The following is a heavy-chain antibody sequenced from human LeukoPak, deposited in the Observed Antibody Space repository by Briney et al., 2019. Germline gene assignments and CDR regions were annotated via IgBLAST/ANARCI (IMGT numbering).Heavy chain of an antibody. V-gene: IGHV4-31*03. J-gene: IGHJ4*02. CDR2: IYYRGST. CDR3: ARATGYCGSSSCYSLDY. Sequence: PSQTLSLTCTVSGGSVSSAGYYGSWIRQHPGKALEWIGYIYYRGSTYFNPSLKSRVTISVDTSANQFSLKLSSVTAADTAVYYCARATGYCGSSSCYSLDYWGQGTLVTVSS. D-gene: IGHD2-2*01. CDR1: GGSVSSAGYY.